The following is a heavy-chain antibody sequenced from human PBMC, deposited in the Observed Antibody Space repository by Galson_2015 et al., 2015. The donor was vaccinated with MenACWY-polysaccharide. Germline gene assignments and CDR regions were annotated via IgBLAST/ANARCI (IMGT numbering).Heavy chain of an antibody. CDR2: IGTSSSTI. CDR1: GFTFRSNL. J-gene: IGHJ4*01. V-gene: IGHV3-48*01. CDR3: ARGYMVRGGYFDP. Sequence: LRLSCAVSGFTFRSNLMTWVRQAPGKGLEWVSYIGTSSSTISYADSVKGRFTISRDNAENSLYLQMNSLRVEDTAVYYCARGYMVRGGYFDPWGHGTLVTVSS. D-gene: IGHD3-10*01.